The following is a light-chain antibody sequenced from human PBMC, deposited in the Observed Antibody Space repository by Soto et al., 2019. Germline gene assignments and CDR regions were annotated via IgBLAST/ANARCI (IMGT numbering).Light chain of an antibody. CDR2: STN. CDR3: VLYMGSGIWV. J-gene: IGLJ3*02. Sequence: QTVATQEPSFSVSPGGTVTLTCGLSSGSVSTNYYPSWYQQTPGQAPRTLIYSTNTRSSGVPDRFSGSILGNKAALTITGAQADDESDYYCVLYMGSGIWVFGGGTQLTVL. CDR1: SGSVSTNYY. V-gene: IGLV8-61*01.